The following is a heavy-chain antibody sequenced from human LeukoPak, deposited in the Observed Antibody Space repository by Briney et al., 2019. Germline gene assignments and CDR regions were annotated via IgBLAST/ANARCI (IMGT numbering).Heavy chain of an antibody. D-gene: IGHD5-12*01. CDR3: AKAPGYSGYDYLFDY. CDR2: IRYDGSNK. V-gene: IGHV3-30*02. Sequence: GGSLRLSCAASGFTFSSYGMHWVRQAPGKGLEWVAFIRYDGSNKYYADSVKGRFTISRDNSKNTLYLQMNSLRAEDTAVYYCAKAPGYSGYDYLFDYWGQGTLVTVSS. J-gene: IGHJ4*02. CDR1: GFTFSSYG.